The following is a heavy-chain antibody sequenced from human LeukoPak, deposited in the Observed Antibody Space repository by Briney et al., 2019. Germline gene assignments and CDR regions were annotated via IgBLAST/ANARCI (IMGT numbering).Heavy chain of an antibody. CDR1: GITFSSYS. J-gene: IGHJ4*02. V-gene: IGHV3-33*08. D-gene: IGHD4-17*01. Sequence: PGGSLRLSCEASGITFSSYSMNWVRQAPGKGLEWVAVIWCDGTNKYYTDSVKGRFTISRDNSKNTLYLQMNSLRVEDTAVYYCARDSYCGVSLLGYWGQGTPVTVSS. CDR2: IWCDGTNK. CDR3: ARDSYCGVSLLGY.